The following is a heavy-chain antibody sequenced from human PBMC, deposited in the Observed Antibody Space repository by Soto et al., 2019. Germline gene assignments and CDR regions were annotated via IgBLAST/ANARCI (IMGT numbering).Heavy chain of an antibody. CDR3: ARELPPDL. D-gene: IGHD1-7*01. Sequence: PGGSLRLSCVAPGFSFSSYAMNWVRQAPGKGLEWVSIIWSAGLTYYADSVRGRFTISRDISKNILFLQMNNLRAEDSAIYYCARELPPDLWGQGTLVTVSS. J-gene: IGHJ5*02. CDR1: GFSFSSYA. CDR2: IIWSAGLT. V-gene: IGHV3-23*01.